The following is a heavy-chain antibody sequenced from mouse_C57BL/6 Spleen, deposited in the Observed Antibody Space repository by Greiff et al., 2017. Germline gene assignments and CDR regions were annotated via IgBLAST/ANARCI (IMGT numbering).Heavy chain of an antibody. V-gene: IGHV1-82*01. CDR3: ARVTTVPPYYFDY. D-gene: IGHD1-1*01. Sequence: QVQLQQSGPELVKPGASVKISCKASGYAFSSSWMNWVKQRPGKGLEWIGRIYPGDGDTNYNGKFKGKATLTADKSSSTAYMQLRSLTSEDSAVCFCARVTTVPPYYFDYWGQGTTLTVSS. CDR1: GYAFSSSW. CDR2: IYPGDGDT. J-gene: IGHJ2*01.